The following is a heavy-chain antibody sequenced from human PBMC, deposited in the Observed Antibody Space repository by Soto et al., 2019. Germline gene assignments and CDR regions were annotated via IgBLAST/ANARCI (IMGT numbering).Heavy chain of an antibody. Sequence: QVQLQESGPGLVKPSQTLSLTCTVSGGSISSGGYYWSWIRQHPGKGLEWIGYIYYSGSTYYNPSLKSRVTISVDTSKNPFSLKLSSVTAADTAVYYCARAAYDFWSGYYRAVYYFDYWGQGTLVTVSS. CDR2: IYYSGST. CDR1: GGSISSGGYY. CDR3: ARAAYDFWSGYYRAVYYFDY. V-gene: IGHV4-31*03. D-gene: IGHD3-3*01. J-gene: IGHJ4*02.